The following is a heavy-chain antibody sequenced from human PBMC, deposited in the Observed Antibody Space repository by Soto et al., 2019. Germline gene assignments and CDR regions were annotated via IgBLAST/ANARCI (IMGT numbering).Heavy chain of an antibody. V-gene: IGHV3-74*01. CDR1: GFTFSSYW. CDR3: ASRIVPQGPQSYSYDSSGYYHDAFDI. Sequence: GGSLRLSCAASGFTFSSYWMHWVRQAPGKGLVWVSRINRDGSSTSYADSVKGRFTISRNNAKNTLYLQMNSLRAEDAAVYYCASRIVPQGPQSYSYDSSGYYHDAFDIWGQGTMVTVSS. J-gene: IGHJ3*02. D-gene: IGHD3-22*01. CDR2: INRDGSST.